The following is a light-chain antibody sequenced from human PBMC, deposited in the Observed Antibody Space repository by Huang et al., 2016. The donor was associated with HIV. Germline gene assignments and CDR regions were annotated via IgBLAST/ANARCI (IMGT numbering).Light chain of an antibody. CDR3: QQRTRT. CDR2: DAS. V-gene: IGKV3-11*01. J-gene: IGKJ4*01. Sequence: EIVLTQSPATLSLSPGERATLSCRASQSISNCLAWYQQKPGQAPRLLIYDASNRATGIPARFRGSGSGTNFTLTISSLEPEDFAVYYCQQRTRTFGGGTKVEIK. CDR1: QSISNC.